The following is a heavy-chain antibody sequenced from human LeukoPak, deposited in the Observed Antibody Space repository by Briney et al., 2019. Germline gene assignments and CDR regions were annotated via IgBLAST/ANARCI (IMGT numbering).Heavy chain of an antibody. CDR3: SRRTGTTVWDDAFDI. CDR1: GGSICSYF. Sequence: SETLSLTCTVSGGSICSYFWTWIRQPPGQGMEWIGYIYYSGSTNYNTSLKSRVTISVDTSKNQFSLELSSVTAADAAVYYCSRRTGTTVWDDAFDIWGQGTMVTVSS. CDR2: IYYSGST. V-gene: IGHV4-59*08. D-gene: IGHD1-7*01. J-gene: IGHJ3*02.